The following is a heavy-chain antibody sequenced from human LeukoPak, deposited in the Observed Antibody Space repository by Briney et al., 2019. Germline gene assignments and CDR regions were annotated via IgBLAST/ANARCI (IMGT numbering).Heavy chain of an antibody. Sequence: ASVKVSCKASGGTFSSYAISWVRQAPGQGLEWMGGIIPIFGTANYAQKFQGRVTITAGKSTSTAYMELSSLRSEDTAVYYCARDHYDILTGHNRYYFDYWGQGTLVTVSS. CDR2: IIPIFGTA. J-gene: IGHJ4*02. D-gene: IGHD3-9*01. CDR1: GGTFSSYA. CDR3: ARDHYDILTGHNRYYFDY. V-gene: IGHV1-69*06.